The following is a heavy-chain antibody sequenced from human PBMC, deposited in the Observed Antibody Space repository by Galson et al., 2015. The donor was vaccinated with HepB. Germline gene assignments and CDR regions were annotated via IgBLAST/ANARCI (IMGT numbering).Heavy chain of an antibody. CDR1: GFTFHDYA. CDR3: VRGPRWLVGGFGDY. V-gene: IGHV3-20*04. J-gene: IGHJ4*02. CDR2: ISWNGVRT. D-gene: IGHD6-19*01. Sequence: SLRLSCAASGFTFHDYAISWVCQASGKGLEWVSGISWNGVRTGSADSLKGRFTISRDNAKNSLYLQMNSLRAEDTALYYCVRGPRWLVGGFGDYWGQGTLVTVSS.